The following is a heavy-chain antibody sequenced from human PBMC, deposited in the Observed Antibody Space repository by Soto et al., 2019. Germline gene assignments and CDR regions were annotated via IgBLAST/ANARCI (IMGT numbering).Heavy chain of an antibody. D-gene: IGHD1-1*01. CDR2: IIPIFGTA. CDR1: GGTIGSYA. V-gene: IGHV1-69*13. CDR3: ARQLERRLAYYYYYGMDV. J-gene: IGHJ6*02. Sequence: GASVKVSCKASGGTIGSYASSWVRQATRQGLEWMGGIIPIFGTANYAQKFQGRVTITADESTSTAYMELSSLRSEDTAVYYCARQLERRLAYYYYYGMDVWGQGTTVTVSS.